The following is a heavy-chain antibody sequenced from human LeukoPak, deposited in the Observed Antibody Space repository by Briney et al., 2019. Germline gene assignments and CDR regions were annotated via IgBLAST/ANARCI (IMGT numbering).Heavy chain of an antibody. Sequence: ASVKVSCKASGYTFTSYYMHWVRQAPGQGLEWMGIINPSGGSTSYAQKFQGRVTMTRDTSTSTAYMELRSLRSDDTAVYYCARIGSNLNPIDYWGQGTLVTVSS. CDR1: GYTFTSYY. V-gene: IGHV1-46*01. D-gene: IGHD3-10*01. J-gene: IGHJ4*02. CDR3: ARIGSNLNPIDY. CDR2: INPSGGST.